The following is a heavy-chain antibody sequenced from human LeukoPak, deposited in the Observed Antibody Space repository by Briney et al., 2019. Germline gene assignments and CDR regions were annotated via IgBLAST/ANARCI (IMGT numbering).Heavy chain of an antibody. J-gene: IGHJ1*01. CDR1: GGSISSSSYY. D-gene: IGHD6-13*01. V-gene: IGHV4-39*01. CDR2: IYYSGST. CDR3: ARPGIAAAGTWLH. Sequence: PSETLSLTCTVSGGSISSSSYYWGWIRQPPGKGLEWIGSIYYSGSTYYNPSLKSRVTISVDTSKNQFSLKLSSVTAADTAVYYCARPGIAAAGTWLHWGQGTLVTVSS.